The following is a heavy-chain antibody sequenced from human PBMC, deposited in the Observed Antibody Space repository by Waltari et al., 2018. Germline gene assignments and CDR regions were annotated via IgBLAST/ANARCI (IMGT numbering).Heavy chain of an antibody. J-gene: IGHJ4*02. Sequence: QVVLVQSGAEVKKPGASVKVSCKASGYIFINYYLHWVRQAPGQGPEWRGVGNPYNGNANYAHKFRRRVTSTGDTASNTAFMDLSDLKSDDTAVYYCVRDRTTVAARPGDYWGQGTLVTVSS. CDR3: VRDRTTVAARPGDY. V-gene: IGHV1-2*01. D-gene: IGHD6-6*01. CDR2: GNPYNGNA. CDR1: GYIFINYY.